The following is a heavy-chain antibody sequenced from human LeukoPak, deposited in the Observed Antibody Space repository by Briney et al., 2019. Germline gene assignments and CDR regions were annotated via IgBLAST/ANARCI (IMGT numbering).Heavy chain of an antibody. CDR1: GYSFTNYW. CDR2: IYPGDSDI. D-gene: IGHD2-2*01. Sequence: PGESLKISCKGSGYSFTNYWIGWVRQMPGKGLEWMGIIYPGDSDIRNSPSFQGQVTISADKSISTVYLQGSSLKASDTAMYYCARDGPVPATADAFDFWGQGTMVTVSS. CDR3: ARDGPVPATADAFDF. V-gene: IGHV5-51*01. J-gene: IGHJ3*01.